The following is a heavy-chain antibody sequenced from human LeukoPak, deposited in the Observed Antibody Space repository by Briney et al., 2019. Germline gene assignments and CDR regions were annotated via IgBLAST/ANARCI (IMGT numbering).Heavy chain of an antibody. V-gene: IGHV3-48*03. CDR3: ARGCGLHLSPAPSYYDSRCRYFDA. Sequence: GGSLRLSCAASGFTFSSSEMNWVRQAPGKGLEWISYISSTSTTIYYADSVRGRFTTSRDNAKNSLYLQMNSLRAEDTAVYYCARGCGLHLSPAPSYYDSRCRYFDAWGQGTLVTVSS. J-gene: IGHJ4*02. D-gene: IGHD3-22*01. CDR1: GFTFSSSE. CDR2: ISSTSTTI.